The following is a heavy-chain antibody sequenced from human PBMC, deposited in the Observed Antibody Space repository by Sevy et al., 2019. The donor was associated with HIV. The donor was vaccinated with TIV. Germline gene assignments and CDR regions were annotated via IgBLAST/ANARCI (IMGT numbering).Heavy chain of an antibody. V-gene: IGHV1-58*01. CDR3: AAEDMTTFGGQFRVFDF. CDR2: IVVGSGVT. Sequence: ASVKVSCKASGFTFTSSAVQWVRQTRGQRLQWIGWIVVGSGVTNYAQSFQERVSIIGDMSTSTVYMEVTSLPSDDTAVSYCAAEDMTTFGGQFRVFDFWGQGTVVTVSS. D-gene: IGHD3-16*01. J-gene: IGHJ4*02. CDR1: GFTFTSSA.